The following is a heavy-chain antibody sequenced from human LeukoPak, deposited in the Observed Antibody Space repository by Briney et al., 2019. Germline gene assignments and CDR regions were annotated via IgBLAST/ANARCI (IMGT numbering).Heavy chain of an antibody. Sequence: ASVKVSCKASGYTFTGYYMHWVRQAPGQGLEWMGWINPNSGGTNYAQKFQGRVTMTRDTSISTAYMELSRLRSDDTAVYYCARLWFGGLFPWYFDYWGQGTLVTVSS. D-gene: IGHD3-10*01. CDR3: ARLWFGGLFPWYFDY. CDR1: GYTFTGYY. J-gene: IGHJ4*02. CDR2: INPNSGGT. V-gene: IGHV1-2*02.